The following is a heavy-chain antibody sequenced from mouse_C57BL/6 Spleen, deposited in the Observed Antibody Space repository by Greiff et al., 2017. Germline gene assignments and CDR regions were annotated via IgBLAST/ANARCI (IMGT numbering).Heavy chain of an antibody. D-gene: IGHD1-1*01. V-gene: IGHV1-55*01. J-gene: IGHJ2*01. CDR2: IYPGSGST. CDR3: AVTTVVAPYFDY. Sequence: VQLQQPGAELVKPGASVKMSCKASGYTFTSYWITWVKQRPGQGLEWIGDIYPGSGSTNYNEKFKSKATLTVDTSSSTAYMQLSSLTSEDSAVYYCAVTTVVAPYFDYWGQGTTLTVSS. CDR1: GYTFTSYW.